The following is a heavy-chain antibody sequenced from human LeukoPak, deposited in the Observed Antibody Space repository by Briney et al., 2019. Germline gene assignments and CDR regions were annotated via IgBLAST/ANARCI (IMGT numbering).Heavy chain of an antibody. CDR1: GGSISSYY. CDR3: AREKSRYSSGCLDY. D-gene: IGHD6-19*01. J-gene: IGHJ4*02. V-gene: IGHV4-59*12. Sequence: SETLSLTCTVSGGSISSYYWSWIRQPPGKGLEWIGYIYYSGSTNYNPSLKSRVTISVDTSKNQFSLKLSSVTAADTAVYYCAREKSRYSSGCLDYWGQGTLVTVSS. CDR2: IYYSGST.